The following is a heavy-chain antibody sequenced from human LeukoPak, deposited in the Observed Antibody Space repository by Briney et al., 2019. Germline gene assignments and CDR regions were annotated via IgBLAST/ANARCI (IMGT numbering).Heavy chain of an antibody. V-gene: IGHV4-38-2*02. CDR2: IYHSGST. Sequence: SETLSLTCTVSGYSISSGYYWGWIRQPPGKGLEWIGSIYHSGSTYYNPSLKSRVTISVDTSKNQFSLKLSSVTAADTAVYYCARCAVRGQFDYWGQGTLVTVSS. J-gene: IGHJ4*02. CDR3: ARCAVRGQFDY. D-gene: IGHD3-10*01. CDR1: GYSISSGYY.